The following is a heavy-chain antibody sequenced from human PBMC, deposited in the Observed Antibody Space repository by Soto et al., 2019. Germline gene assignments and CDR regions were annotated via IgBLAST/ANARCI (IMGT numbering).Heavy chain of an antibody. J-gene: IGHJ6*02. CDR1: GFTFSSYG. CDR3: AKDRFQQLVSLRDRDYYYYYGMDV. D-gene: IGHD6-13*01. V-gene: IGHV3-30*18. CDR2: ISYDGSNK. Sequence: GGSLRLSCAASGFTFSSYGMHWVRQAPGKGLEWVAVISYDGSNKYYADSVKGRFTISRDNSKNTLYLQMNSLRAEDTAVYYCAKDRFQQLVSLRDRDYYYYYGMDVWGQGTTVTVSS.